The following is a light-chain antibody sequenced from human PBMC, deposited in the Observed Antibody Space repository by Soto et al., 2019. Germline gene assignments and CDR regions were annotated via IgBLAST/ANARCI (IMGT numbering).Light chain of an antibody. Sequence: QSALTQPASVSGSPGQSITISCTGTSSDVGGYKYVSWYQQHPGKAPKLMIYDVSNRPSGVPNRFSASESGNTASLTISGLRAEDEADGYCTSYSSSRILLFGGGTKLTVL. J-gene: IGLJ2*01. V-gene: IGLV2-14*01. CDR1: SSDVGGYKY. CDR3: TSYSSSRILL. CDR2: DVS.